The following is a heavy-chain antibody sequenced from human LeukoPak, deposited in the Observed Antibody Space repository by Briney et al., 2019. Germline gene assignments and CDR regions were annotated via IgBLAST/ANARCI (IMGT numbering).Heavy chain of an antibody. CDR1: GYSISSGYY. J-gene: IGHJ4*02. D-gene: IGHD1/OR15-1a*01. CDR3: ARDTQTKGFDY. V-gene: IGHV4-38-2*02. Sequence: SETLSLTCTVSGYSISSGYYWGWIRQPPGKGLEWIGSIYHSGSTYYNPSLKSRVTISVDTSKNQFPLKLSSVTAADTAVYYCARDTQTKGFDYWGQGTLVTVSS. CDR2: IYHSGST.